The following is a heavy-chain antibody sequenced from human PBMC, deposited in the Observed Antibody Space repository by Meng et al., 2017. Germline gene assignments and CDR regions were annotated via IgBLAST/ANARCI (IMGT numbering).Heavy chain of an antibody. Sequence: GESLKISCAASGFTFSSYAMHWVRQAPGKGLEWVAVISYDGSNKYYADSGKGRFTISRDNSKNTLYLQMNSLRAEDTAVYYCARDHGAGDYDWFDPWGQGTLVTVSS. J-gene: IGHJ5*02. V-gene: IGHV3-30*04. CDR3: ARDHGAGDYDWFDP. CDR2: ISYDGSNK. D-gene: IGHD4-17*01. CDR1: GFTFSSYA.